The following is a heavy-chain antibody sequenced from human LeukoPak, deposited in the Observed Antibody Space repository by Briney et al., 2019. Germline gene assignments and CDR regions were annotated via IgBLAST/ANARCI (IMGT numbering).Heavy chain of an antibody. CDR1: GFTFSSYW. CDR2: IKQDGSEK. J-gene: IGHJ3*02. Sequence: GGSLRLSCAASGFTFSSYWMSWVRQAPGQGLEWVANIKQDGSEKYYVDSVKGRFTIPRHNAKNSLYLRMNRLRSEDTAVYYCARRETYYDFWSGYLDAFDIWGQGTMVTVSS. D-gene: IGHD3-3*01. CDR3: ARRETYYDFWSGYLDAFDI. V-gene: IGHV3-7*01.